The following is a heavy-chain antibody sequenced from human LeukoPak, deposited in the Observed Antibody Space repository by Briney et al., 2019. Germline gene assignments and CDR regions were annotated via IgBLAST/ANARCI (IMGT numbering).Heavy chain of an antibody. CDR3: ARGAGVSHYYYYAMDI. D-gene: IGHD2-21*01. V-gene: IGHV3-66*02. CDR1: TFTVIDHY. CDR2: IYPGGST. J-gene: IGHJ6*02. Sequence: HPGGSLRLSCAASTFTVIDHYMTWVRQAPGRGLKWVAAIYPGGSTYYADSVKGRFTISRDKSKNTLYLQMNTLGAEETAVYYCARGAGVSHYYYYAMDIWGQGTTVTVSS.